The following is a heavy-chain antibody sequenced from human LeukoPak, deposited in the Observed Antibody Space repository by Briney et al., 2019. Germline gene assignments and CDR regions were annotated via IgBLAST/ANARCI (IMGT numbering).Heavy chain of an antibody. CDR1: GFTFSSYG. D-gene: IGHD6-13*01. CDR2: ISSSGSTI. V-gene: IGHV3-48*04. J-gene: IGHJ6*02. Sequence: GGSLRLSCAASGFTFSSYGMHWVRQAPGKGLEWVSYISSSGSTIYYADSVKGRFTISRDNAKNSLYLQMNSLRAEDTAVYYCARGDSSSWGTATGTYYYYYGMDVWGQGTTVTVSS. CDR3: ARGDSSSWGTATGTYYYYYGMDV.